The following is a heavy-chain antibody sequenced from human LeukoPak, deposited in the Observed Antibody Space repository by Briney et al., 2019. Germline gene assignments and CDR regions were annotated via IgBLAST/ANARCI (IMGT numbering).Heavy chain of an antibody. D-gene: IGHD3-10*01. CDR2: ISSSGSTI. J-gene: IGHJ6*04. CDR1: GFTFSSYE. Sequence: PGGSLRLSCAASGFTFSSYEMNWVRQAPGKGLEWVSYISSSGSTIYYADSVKGRFTISRDNAKNSLYLQMNSLRAEDTAVYYCARDSTMVRGVIIAYYSGMDVWGKGTTVTVSS. V-gene: IGHV3-48*03. CDR3: ARDSTMVRGVIIAYYSGMDV.